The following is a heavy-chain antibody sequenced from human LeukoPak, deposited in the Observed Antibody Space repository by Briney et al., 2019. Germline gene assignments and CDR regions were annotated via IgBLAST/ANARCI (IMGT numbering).Heavy chain of an antibody. CDR3: ARWRWQQSEFDV. CDR2: IYYSGST. V-gene: IGHV4-59*01. Sequence: SETLSLTCTVSGGSISSYYWSWIRQPPGKGLEWIGYIYYSGSTNYNPSLKSRVTISVDTSKNQFSLKLSSVTAADTAVYYCARWRWQQSEFDVWGQGTLVTVSS. J-gene: IGHJ4*02. CDR1: GGSISSYY. D-gene: IGHD5-24*01.